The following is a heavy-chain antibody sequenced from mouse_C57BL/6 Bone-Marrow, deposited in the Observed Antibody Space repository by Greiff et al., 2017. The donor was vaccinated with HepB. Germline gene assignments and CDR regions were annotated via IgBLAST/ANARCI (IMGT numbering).Heavy chain of an antibody. D-gene: IGHD2-5*01. CDR1: GYTFTSYW. CDR3: ASSYSNYGGDFDY. CDR2: IDPSDSYT. Sequence: VQLQQPGAELVRPGTSVKLSCKASGYTFTSYWMHWVKQRPGQGLEWIGVIDPSDSYTNYNQKFKGKATLTVDTSSSTAYMQLSSLTSEDSAVYDCASSYSNYGGDFDYWGQGTTLTVSS. J-gene: IGHJ2*01. V-gene: IGHV1-59*01.